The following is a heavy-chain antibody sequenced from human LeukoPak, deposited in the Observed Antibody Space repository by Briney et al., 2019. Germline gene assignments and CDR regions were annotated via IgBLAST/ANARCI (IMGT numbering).Heavy chain of an antibody. CDR1: EFTFSSYA. CDR2: ISGGGHST. V-gene: IGHV3-23*01. Sequence: GGSLRLSCAASEFTFSSYAMSWARQAPGKGLEWVSAISGGGHSTYYPDSVKGRFTISRDNSKNTLFLQMNSLRAEDTAVYYCAKVPGYSSSWRFDYWGQGTLVTVSS. CDR3: AKVPGYSSSWRFDY. D-gene: IGHD6-13*01. J-gene: IGHJ4*02.